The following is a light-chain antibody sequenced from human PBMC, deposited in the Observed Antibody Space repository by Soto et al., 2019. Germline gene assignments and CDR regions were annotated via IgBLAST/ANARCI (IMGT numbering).Light chain of an antibody. J-gene: IGKJ2*01. CDR3: QQYGSSPPT. CDR2: GAS. Sequence: EIVLTQSPGTLSLSPRERATLSCRASQSVSNSYLAWHQQKPGQAPRLLIYGASSRATGIPDRFSGSGSGTDFTLTISRLEPEDFAVYYCQQYGSSPPTFGQGTKLETK. CDR1: QSVSNSY. V-gene: IGKV3-20*01.